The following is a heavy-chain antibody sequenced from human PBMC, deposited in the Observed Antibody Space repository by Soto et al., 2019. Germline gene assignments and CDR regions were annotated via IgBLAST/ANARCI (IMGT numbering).Heavy chain of an antibody. J-gene: IGHJ4*02. D-gene: IGHD6-13*01. V-gene: IGHV3-23*01. CDR3: AITSSSSWLLGPFDY. Sequence: LRLSCAASGFTFSSPAMSWVRQAPRTGLEWVSTISGSAYSTYYADSVKGRFTISRDNSKNTLYLQMNSLRAEDTAVYYCAITSSSSWLLGPFDYWGQGTLVTVSS. CDR2: ISGSAYST. CDR1: GFTFSSPA.